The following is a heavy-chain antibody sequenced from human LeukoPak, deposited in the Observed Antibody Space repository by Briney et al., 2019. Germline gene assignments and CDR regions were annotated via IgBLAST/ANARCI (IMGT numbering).Heavy chain of an antibody. D-gene: IGHD6-19*01. V-gene: IGHV3-23*01. CDR2: ISGNGNA. CDR1: GFTFSSYA. Sequence: PPGGSLRLSCAASGFTFSSYAMSWVRQAPGKGLEWVSAISGNGNAYYADSVKGRFTISGDNSKNTLYLQMNSLRAEDTAVYYCAKVTRTSSDWARWYFDLWGRGTLVTVSS. CDR3: AKVTRTSSDWARWYFDL. J-gene: IGHJ2*01.